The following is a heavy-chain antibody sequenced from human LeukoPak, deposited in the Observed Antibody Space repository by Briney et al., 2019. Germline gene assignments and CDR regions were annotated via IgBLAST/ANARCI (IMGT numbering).Heavy chain of an antibody. CDR3: ARGRDWFDP. Sequence: SETLSLTCAVYGESFSGYYWSWIRQPPGKGLEWIGEINHSGSTNYNPSLKSRVTISVDTSKNQFSLKLSSVTAADTAVYYCARGRDWFDPWGQGTLVTVSS. J-gene: IGHJ5*02. V-gene: IGHV4-34*01. CDR2: INHSGST. CDR1: GESFSGYY.